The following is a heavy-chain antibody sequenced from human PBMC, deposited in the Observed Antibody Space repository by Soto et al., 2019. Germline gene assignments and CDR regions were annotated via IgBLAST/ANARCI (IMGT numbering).Heavy chain of an antibody. V-gene: IGHV1-18*01. Sequence: QVQLVQSGAEVKKPGASVKVSCKASGYTFTSYSISWVRHAPGQGLEWMGWISAYNGNTYHARKLQGRVTMTKDTYTSTAYMELRSLRSDAKDVYYCARDVGYGLIDYWGQGTLVTVSS. J-gene: IGHJ4*02. CDR2: ISAYNGNT. CDR1: GYTFTSYS. CDR3: ARDVGYGLIDY. D-gene: IGHD5-18*01.